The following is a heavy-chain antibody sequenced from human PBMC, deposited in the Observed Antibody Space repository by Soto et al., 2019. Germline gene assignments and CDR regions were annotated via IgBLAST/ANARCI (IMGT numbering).Heavy chain of an antibody. V-gene: IGHV3-74*01. Sequence: EVQLVESGGGLVQPGGSLRLSCAASGFMLRSHWIHWVRQRPGKGLVWVSRVNGDGSSTDYADSVKGRLTISRDSAKNTLYLQMDSLRAEDTAVYYCARGTSWYVEDAFDIWGQGTMDTVSS. CDR2: VNGDGSST. CDR1: GFMLRSHW. J-gene: IGHJ3*02. CDR3: ARGTSWYVEDAFDI. D-gene: IGHD2-2*01.